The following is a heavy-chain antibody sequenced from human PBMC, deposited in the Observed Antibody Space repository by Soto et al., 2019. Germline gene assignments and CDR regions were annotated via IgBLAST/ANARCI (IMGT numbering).Heavy chain of an antibody. CDR1: GFTFSSYA. J-gene: IGHJ5*02. CDR2: ISYDGSNK. Sequence: PGGSLRLSCAASGFTFSSYAMHWVRQAPGKGLEWVAVISYDGSNKYYADSVKGRFTISRDNSKNTLYLQMNSLRAEDTAVYYCAADYDSSGYYPFDPWGQGTLVTVSS. D-gene: IGHD3-22*01. CDR3: AADYDSSGYYPFDP. V-gene: IGHV3-30-3*01.